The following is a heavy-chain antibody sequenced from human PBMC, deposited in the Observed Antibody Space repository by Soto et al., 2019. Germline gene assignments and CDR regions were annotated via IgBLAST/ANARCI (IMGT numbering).Heavy chain of an antibody. D-gene: IGHD3-10*01. CDR1: GVSLTSVNW. Sequence: TLSLTCAVSGVSLTSVNWWTWVRQSPQRGLEYIGEIFHDGTANYYPSFERRVAMSVDTSRNQFSLKLTSVTAADTAVYFCARLVYDTRLNYMYFDFWGPGTLVTVSS. CDR2: IFHDGTA. J-gene: IGHJ4*02. CDR3: ARLVYDTRLNYMYFDF. V-gene: IGHV4-4*01.